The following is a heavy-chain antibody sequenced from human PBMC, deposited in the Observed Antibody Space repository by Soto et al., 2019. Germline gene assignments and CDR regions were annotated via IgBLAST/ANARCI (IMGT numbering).Heavy chain of an antibody. CDR3: ARDRGLRGPEYYYYMDV. D-gene: IGHD2-15*01. J-gene: IGHJ6*03. CDR1: GFTFSSYW. Sequence: GGSLRLSCAASGFTFSSYWMHWVRQAPGKGLVWVSRINSDGSSTSYADSVKGRFTISRDNAKNTLYLQMNSLRAEDTAVYYCARDRGLRGPEYYYYMDVWGKGTTVTVSS. CDR2: INSDGSST. V-gene: IGHV3-74*01.